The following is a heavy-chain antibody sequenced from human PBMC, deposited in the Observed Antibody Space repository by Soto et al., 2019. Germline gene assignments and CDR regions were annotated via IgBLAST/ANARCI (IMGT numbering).Heavy chain of an antibody. CDR2: INAGNGNT. CDR3: ARAVVVPAASAKFDY. Sequence: VQLVKSGDEVKKPGASVRVSCKASGYTFTSYAMHWVRQAPGQWLEWMGWINAGNGNTKYSQKFQGRVTITRDTSASTVYMELSSVRSEDTAVYYCARAVVVPAASAKFDYWGQGTLVTVSS. J-gene: IGHJ4*02. V-gene: IGHV1-3*01. CDR1: GYTFTSYA. D-gene: IGHD2-2*01.